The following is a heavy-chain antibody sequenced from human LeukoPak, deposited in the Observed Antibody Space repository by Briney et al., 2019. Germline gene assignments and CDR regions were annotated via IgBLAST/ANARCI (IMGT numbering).Heavy chain of an antibody. CDR3: TRGGRDGYNFADSIDY. V-gene: IGHV3-73*01. Sequence: PGGSLRLSCAASGFTFSGSAMHWVRQASGKGLEWVGRIRSKANSYATAYAASVKGRFTISRDDSKNTAYLQMNSLKTEDTAVYCCTRGGRDGYNFADSIDYWGQGTLVTVSS. J-gene: IGHJ4*02. CDR1: GFTFSGSA. D-gene: IGHD5-24*01. CDR2: IRSKANSYAT.